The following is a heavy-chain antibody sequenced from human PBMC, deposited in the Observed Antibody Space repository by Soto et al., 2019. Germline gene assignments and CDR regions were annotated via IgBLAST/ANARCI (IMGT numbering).Heavy chain of an antibody. CDR1: NGSLSGYY. CDR3: ARGSRSLYYYDTSASNYFGP. Sequence: SETLSLTCAVFNGSLSGYYWSWIRQPPGKGPEWIGESNHGGSTNYNPSLRSRLTISVDTSKNQFSLRLRSVTAADTAVYYCARGSRSLYYYDTSASNYFGPWGQGTMVTVYS. V-gene: IGHV4-34*01. CDR2: SNHGGST. D-gene: IGHD3-22*01. J-gene: IGHJ5*02.